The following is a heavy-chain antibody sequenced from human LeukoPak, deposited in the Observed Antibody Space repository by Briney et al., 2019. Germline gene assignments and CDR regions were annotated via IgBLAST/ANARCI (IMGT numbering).Heavy chain of an antibody. CDR2: ISYDGSNK. CDR1: GFTFSSYG. Sequence: SGRSLRLSCAASGFTFSSYGMHWVRTAPVKGRKWVAVISYDGSNKYYADSVKGRFTISRDNSKNTLYLQMNSLRAEDTAVYYCAKDLWFGESAFDYWGQGTLVTVSS. D-gene: IGHD3-10*01. CDR3: AKDLWFGESAFDY. V-gene: IGHV3-30*18. J-gene: IGHJ4*02.